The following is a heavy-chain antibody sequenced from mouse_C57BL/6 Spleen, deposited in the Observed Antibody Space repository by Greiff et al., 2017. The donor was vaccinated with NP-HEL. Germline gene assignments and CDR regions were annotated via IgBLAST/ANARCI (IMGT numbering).Heavy chain of an antibody. CDR1: GYAFSSYW. CDR2: IYPGDGDT. J-gene: IGHJ4*01. D-gene: IGHD2-14*01. V-gene: IGHV1-80*01. CDR3: ASQVRSYAMDY. Sequence: QVQLQQSGAELVKPGASVKISCKASGYAFSSYWMNWVKQRPGKGLEWIGQIYPGDGDTNYNGKFKGKATLTADKSSSTAYMQLSSLTSEDSAVYFCASQVRSYAMDYWGQGTSVTVSS.